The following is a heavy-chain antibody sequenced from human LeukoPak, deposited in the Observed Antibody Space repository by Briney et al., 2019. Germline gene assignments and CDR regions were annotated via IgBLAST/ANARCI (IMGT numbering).Heavy chain of an antibody. D-gene: IGHD4-23*01. Sequence: SETLSLTCTVSGGSISSSSYYWGWIRQPPGKGLEWIGSIYYSGSTYYNPSLKSRVTISVDTSKNQFSLKLSSVTAADTAVYYCARGRPVARTDFDYWGQGTLVTVSS. CDR2: IYYSGST. J-gene: IGHJ4*02. V-gene: IGHV4-39*07. CDR1: GGSISSSSYY. CDR3: ARGRPVARTDFDY.